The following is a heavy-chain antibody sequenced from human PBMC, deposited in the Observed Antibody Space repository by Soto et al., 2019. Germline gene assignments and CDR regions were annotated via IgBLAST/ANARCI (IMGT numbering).Heavy chain of an antibody. J-gene: IGHJ6*02. CDR3: AKGYYDFWSGYYGDYYYYGMDV. D-gene: IGHD3-3*01. V-gene: IGHV3-30*18. CDR1: GFTFSSYG. CDR2: ISYDGSNK. Sequence: VQLVESGGGVVQPGRSLRLSCAASGFTFSSYGMHWVRQAPGKGLEWVAVISYDGSNKYYADSVKGRFTISRDNSKNTLYLQMNSLRAEDTAVYYCAKGYYDFWSGYYGDYYYYGMDVWGQGTTVTVSS.